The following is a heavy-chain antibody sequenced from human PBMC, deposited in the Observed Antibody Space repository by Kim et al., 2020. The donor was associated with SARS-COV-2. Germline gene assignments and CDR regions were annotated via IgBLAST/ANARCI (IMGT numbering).Heavy chain of an antibody. V-gene: IGHV3-13*01. D-gene: IGHD3-10*01. J-gene: IGHJ3*02. Sequence: GGSLRLSCAASGFTFSSYDMHWVRQGPSKGLEWVSTIGTDANKIYESSSKDGLTISSENDRKYTYLLLDSLMAEDTAVYFCSRGQYGSITSRPVDDAFD. CDR2: IGTDANK. CDR3: SRGQYGSITSRPVDDAFD. CDR1: GFTFSSYD.